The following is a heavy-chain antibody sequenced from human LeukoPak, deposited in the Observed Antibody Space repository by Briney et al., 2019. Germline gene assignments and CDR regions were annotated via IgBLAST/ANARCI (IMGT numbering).Heavy chain of an antibody. CDR3: ARGSWPWYGSSWSELQNDY. J-gene: IGHJ4*02. D-gene: IGHD6-13*01. CDR2: MNPNSGNT. Sequence: RASVKVCCKASGYTFTSYDINWVRQATGQGLEWMGWMNPNSGNTDYAQKFQVRVTMTRNTSINTAYMELSSLRSEDTAVYYCARGSWPWYGSSWSELQNDYWGQGILVTVSS. CDR1: GYTFTSYD. V-gene: IGHV1-8*01.